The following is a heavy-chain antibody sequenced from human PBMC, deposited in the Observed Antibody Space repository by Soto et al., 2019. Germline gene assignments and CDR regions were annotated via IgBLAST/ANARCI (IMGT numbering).Heavy chain of an antibody. J-gene: IGHJ4*02. CDR2: IIPIIGTP. CDR3: ARDLEFRDGNISHLDY. CDR1: GGTFRNHV. Sequence: SVKVSCKASGGTFRNHVFNWVRQAPGQGLEWMGGIIPIIGTPNYAQKFQGRVTITADASTSTVYLEVSSLRSQDTAVYYCARDLEFRDGNISHLDYWGQGTLVTAPQ. V-gene: IGHV1-69*13. D-gene: IGHD3-10*01.